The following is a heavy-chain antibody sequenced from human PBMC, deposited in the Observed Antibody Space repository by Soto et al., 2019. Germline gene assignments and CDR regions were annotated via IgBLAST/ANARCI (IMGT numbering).Heavy chain of an antibody. CDR1: GFSFSSYG. D-gene: IGHD3-10*01. CDR3: ARDGSGDRHAFDI. V-gene: IGHV3-33*01. J-gene: IGHJ3*02. Sequence: QVQLVESGGGVVQSGRSLRLSCAASGFSFSSYGMHWVRQTPGKGLECVAVIWYDGSNKYYADSVKGRFTISRDNSKNTLYLLMNSLRAEDTAVYYCARDGSGDRHAFDIWGQGTMVTVSS. CDR2: IWYDGSNK.